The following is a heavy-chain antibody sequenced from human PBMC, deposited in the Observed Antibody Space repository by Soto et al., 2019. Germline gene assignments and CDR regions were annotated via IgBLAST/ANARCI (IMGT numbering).Heavy chain of an antibody. J-gene: IGHJ4*02. Sequence: GRSLRLASAAWGFTLSSYWMHWVRQAPGKGLEWVSRINSDGSSTSYADSVKGRFSISRGFAENTLYMHMNSLRAEDTAVYYSASGVVIPPHSGQGTLVTVSS. CDR1: GFTLSSYW. CDR3: ASGVVIPPH. V-gene: IGHV3-74*01. D-gene: IGHD3-3*01. CDR2: INSDGSST.